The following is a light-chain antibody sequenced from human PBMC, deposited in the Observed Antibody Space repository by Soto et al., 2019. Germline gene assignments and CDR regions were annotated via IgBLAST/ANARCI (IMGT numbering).Light chain of an antibody. J-gene: IGLJ1*01. CDR1: SSDVGGYNY. Sequence: QSVLTQPASVSGSPGQSITISCTGTSSDVGGYNYVSWYQQHPGKAPKVMIYDVSNRPSGVSNRFSGSKSGNTAPLTISGLQAEDEADYYCSSHTSSSTPYVFGTGTKLTVL. CDR3: SSHTSSSTPYV. CDR2: DVS. V-gene: IGLV2-14*01.